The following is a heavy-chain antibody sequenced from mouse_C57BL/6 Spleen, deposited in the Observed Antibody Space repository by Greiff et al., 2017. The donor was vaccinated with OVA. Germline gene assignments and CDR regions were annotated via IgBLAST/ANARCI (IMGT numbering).Heavy chain of an antibody. CDR3: ARFYDYDERGFGC. CDR2: INPNNGGT. J-gene: IGHJ2*01. V-gene: IGHV1-26*01. Sequence: EVQLQQSGPELVKPGASVKISCKASGYTFTDYYMNWVKQSHGKSLEWIGDINPNNGGTSYNQKFKGKATLTVDKSSSTAYMELRSLTSEDSAVYYCARFYDYDERGFGCWGQGTTRTVSS. CDR1: GYTFTDYY. D-gene: IGHD2-4*01.